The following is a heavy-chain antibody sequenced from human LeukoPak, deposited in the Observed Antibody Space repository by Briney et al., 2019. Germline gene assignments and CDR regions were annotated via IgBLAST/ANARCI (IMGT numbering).Heavy chain of an antibody. D-gene: IGHD2-2*01. CDR2: IWYDGSNK. J-gene: IGHJ6*02. CDR3: ARDVEGVEYQQPYGMDG. Sequence: AGRSLRLSCAASGFTFSSYGMHWVRQAPGKGLEWVADIWYDGSNKYYADSVKGRFTISRDNSKNTLYLQMNSLRAEDTAVYYCARDVEGVEYQQPYGMDGGGQGTTVTVS. CDR1: GFTFSSYG. V-gene: IGHV3-33*01.